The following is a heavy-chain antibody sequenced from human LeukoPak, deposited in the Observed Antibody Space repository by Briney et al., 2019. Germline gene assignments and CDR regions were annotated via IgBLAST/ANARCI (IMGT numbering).Heavy chain of an antibody. J-gene: IGHJ4*02. Sequence: SETLSPTCTVSGGSISSYYWSWIRQPPGKGLEWIGYIYYSGSTNYNPSLKSRVTISVDTSKNQFSLKLSSVTAADTAVYYCARSVQYYYDSSGYHPYYFDYWGQGTLVTVSS. CDR3: ARSVQYYYDSSGYHPYYFDY. D-gene: IGHD3-22*01. CDR2: IYYSGST. V-gene: IGHV4-59*01. CDR1: GGSISSYY.